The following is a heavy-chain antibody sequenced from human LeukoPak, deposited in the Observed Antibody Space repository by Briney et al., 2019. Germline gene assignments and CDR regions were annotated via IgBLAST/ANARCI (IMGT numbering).Heavy chain of an antibody. J-gene: IGHJ2*01. V-gene: IGHV1-8*01. CDR1: GYSFTSYD. CDR2: MNPNSGNT. D-gene: IGHD3-16*01. CDR3: ARVFRGFWYFDL. Sequence: ASVKVSCKASGYSFTSYDINWVRQATGQGLERMGWMNPNSGNTGYAQKFQGRVTMTRDTSISTAYMELSSLRSEDTAVYYCARVFRGFWYFDLWGRGTLVTVSS.